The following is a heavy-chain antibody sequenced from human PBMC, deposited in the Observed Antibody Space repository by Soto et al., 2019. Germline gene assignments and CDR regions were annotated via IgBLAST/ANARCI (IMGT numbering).Heavy chain of an antibody. V-gene: IGHV3-23*01. CDR2: IGPSGSDT. CDR3: AKESSSRSFDFDC. D-gene: IGHD3-9*01. Sequence: TFGDCEMLWVVQALGLGAGWVSGIGPSGSDTYYADSVEGRFTISRDNSKNTLYLQMNSLRAEDTATYYCAKESSSRSFDFDCWGRGTLLTVSS. CDR1: TFGDCE. J-gene: IGHJ4*02.